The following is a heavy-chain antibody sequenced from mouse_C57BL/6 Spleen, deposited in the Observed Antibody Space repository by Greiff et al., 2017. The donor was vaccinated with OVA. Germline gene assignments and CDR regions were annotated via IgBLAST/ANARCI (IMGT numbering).Heavy chain of an antibody. J-gene: IGHJ4*01. CDR3: ARGYYGSSYYAMDY. CDR2: IDPSDSET. V-gene: IGHV1-52*01. Sequence: VQLQQSGAELVRPGSSVKLSCKASGYTFTSYWMHWVKQRPIQGLEWIGNIDPSDSETHYNQKFKDKATLTVDKSSSTAYMQLSRLTSEDTAVYYCARGYYGSSYYAMDYWGQGTSVTVSS. D-gene: IGHD1-1*01. CDR1: GYTFTSYW.